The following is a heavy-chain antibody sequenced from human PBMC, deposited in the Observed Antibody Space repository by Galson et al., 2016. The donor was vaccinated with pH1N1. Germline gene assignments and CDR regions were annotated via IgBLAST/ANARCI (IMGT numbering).Heavy chain of an antibody. J-gene: IGHJ4*02. CDR2: IDPSVGGT. Sequence: SVKVSCKVSGYTFTRYYFHWVRQAPGQGLEWMGVIDPSVGGTTYAQKFQTVVTMTRDTATSTVYMELSGLKSEDTAVYYCTRALGRLREFWGQGTLVTVSS. V-gene: IGHV1-46*01. D-gene: IGHD1-26*01. CDR1: GYTFTRYY. CDR3: TRALGRLREF.